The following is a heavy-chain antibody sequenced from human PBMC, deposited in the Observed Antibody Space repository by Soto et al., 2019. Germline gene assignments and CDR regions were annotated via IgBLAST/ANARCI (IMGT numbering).Heavy chain of an antibody. Sequence: EVQLVESGGGLVQPGGSLRLSCVVSGFTFSDYIMDWVRQAPGKGLEWVGRSRNKASSYTTEYAGSVKGRFTVSRDDSKISLYLQMHSLKTEDTAVYYCIGKRPSHCFDYSGQGTVVTVFS. CDR1: GFTFSDYI. J-gene: IGHJ4*02. V-gene: IGHV3-72*01. D-gene: IGHD1-1*01. CDR3: IGKRPSHCFDY. CDR2: SRNKASSYTT.